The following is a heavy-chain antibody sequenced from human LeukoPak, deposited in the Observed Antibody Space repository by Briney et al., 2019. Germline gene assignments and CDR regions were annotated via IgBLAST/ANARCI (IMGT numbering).Heavy chain of an antibody. CDR2: IIPIFGTA. D-gene: IGHD3-10*01. CDR3: ARHRIDGSGTFDY. V-gene: IGHV1-69*13. J-gene: IGHJ4*02. CDR1: GGTFSSYA. Sequence: SVKVSFKASGGTFSSYAISWVRQAPGQGLEWMGGIIPIFGTANYAQKFQGRVTITADESTSTAYMELSSLRSEDTAVYYCARHRIDGSGTFDYWGQGTLVTVSS.